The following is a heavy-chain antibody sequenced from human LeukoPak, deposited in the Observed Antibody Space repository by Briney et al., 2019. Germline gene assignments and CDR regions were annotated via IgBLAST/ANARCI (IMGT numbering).Heavy chain of an antibody. J-gene: IGHJ4*02. CDR1: GGSISSGSYY. V-gene: IGHV4-61*02. D-gene: IGHD1-26*01. CDR2: IYTSGST. CDR3: ARDRYKWELSD. Sequence: SQTLSLTCTVSGGSISSGSYYWSWIRQPAGKGLEWIGRIYTSGSTNYNPSPKSRVTISVDTSKNQFSLKLNSVTAADTAVYYCARDRYKWELSDWGQGTLVTVSS.